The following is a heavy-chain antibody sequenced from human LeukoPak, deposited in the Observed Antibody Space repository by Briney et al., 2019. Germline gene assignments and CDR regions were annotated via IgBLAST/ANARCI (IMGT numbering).Heavy chain of an antibody. CDR3: ARDYQYAFDY. J-gene: IGHJ4*02. CDR2: ISGSGNAK. CDR1: GFSFISYS. V-gene: IGHV3-48*01. Sequence: GGSLRLSCAASGFSFISYSVNWVRQAPGKGLEWVSYISGSGNAKHYTDSVKGRFTISRDNAKNALCLQMNSLRAEDTAVYFCARDYQYAFDYWGQGTLVTVSS. D-gene: IGHD2-2*01.